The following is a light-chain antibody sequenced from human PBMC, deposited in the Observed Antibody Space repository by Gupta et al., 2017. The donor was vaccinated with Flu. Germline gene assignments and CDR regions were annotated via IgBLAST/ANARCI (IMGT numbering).Light chain of an antibody. J-gene: IGKJ1*01. CDR1: LDIRSR. V-gene: IGKV1-5*03. CDR2: KAS. Sequence: ILLTQSPSSLSAFVGDRVTITCRSSLDIRSRWAWYQQKPGKAPALLLWKASNLQRGVSSRFSGGGSGTEYTLTISGLQSDDLATYHCQQYERYPWTFGQGTKVEI. CDR3: QQYERYPWT.